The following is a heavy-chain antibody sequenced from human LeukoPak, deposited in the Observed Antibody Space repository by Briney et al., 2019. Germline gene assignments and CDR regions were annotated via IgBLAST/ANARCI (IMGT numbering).Heavy chain of an antibody. CDR2: INHSGST. CDR1: GGSFSGYY. V-gene: IGHV4-34*01. J-gene: IGHJ6*02. D-gene: IGHD3-10*01. Sequence: SETLSLTCAVYGGSFSGYYWSWIRQPPAKGLERIGEINHSGSTNYNPSLKSRVTISVDTSKNQFSLKLSSVTAADTAVYYCAGGGRWEGSITMVRGVKPPNYYYYGMDVWGQGTTVTVSS. CDR3: AGGGRWEGSITMVRGVKPPNYYYYGMDV.